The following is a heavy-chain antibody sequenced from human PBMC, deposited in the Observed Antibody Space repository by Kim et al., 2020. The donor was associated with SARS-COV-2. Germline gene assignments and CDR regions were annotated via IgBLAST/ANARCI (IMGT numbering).Heavy chain of an antibody. D-gene: IGHD2-2*01. V-gene: IGHV3-15*01. CDR1: GFTFSNAW. Sequence: GGSLRLSCAASGFTFSNAWMSWVRQAPGKGLEWVGRIKSKTDGGTTDYAAPVKGRFTISRDDSKNTLYLQMNSLKTEDTAVYYCTTDGGTTKNSNGAIVVVPAAMRYYGMDVWGQGTTVTVSS. CDR2: IKSKTDGGTT. J-gene: IGHJ6*02. CDR3: TTDGGTTKNSNGAIVVVPAAMRYYGMDV.